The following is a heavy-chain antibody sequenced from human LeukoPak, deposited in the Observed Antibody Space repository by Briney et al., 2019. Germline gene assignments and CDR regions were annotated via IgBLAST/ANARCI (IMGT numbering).Heavy chain of an antibody. CDR1: GGSISGNYY. Sequence: SETLSLTCTVSGGSISGNYYWSWIRQPAGKGLAWIGRISPSGSTKYNPSLKSRVTISVDTSKNQFSLRLSSVTAADPAVYYCAREFWNYRSGNLQAFHIWGQGTLVTVSS. D-gene: IGHD3-10*01. J-gene: IGHJ3*02. CDR2: ISPSGST. CDR3: AREFWNYRSGNLQAFHI. V-gene: IGHV4-61*02.